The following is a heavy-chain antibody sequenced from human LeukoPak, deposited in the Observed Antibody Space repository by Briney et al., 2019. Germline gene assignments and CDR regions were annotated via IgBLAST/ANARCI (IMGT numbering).Heavy chain of an antibody. J-gene: IGHJ4*02. CDR2: IYYGENT. Sequence: TSETLSLTCTVSGDSISSGPYYWGWIRQPPGKGLEWIGNIYYGENTYYNPSLKSRVTISIDTSNNQFYLKLSSLTAADTAVYYCARRDDSSGYHKIFDYWGQGTLVTVSS. CDR3: ARRDDSSGYHKIFDY. V-gene: IGHV4-39*01. CDR1: GDSISSGPYY. D-gene: IGHD3-22*01.